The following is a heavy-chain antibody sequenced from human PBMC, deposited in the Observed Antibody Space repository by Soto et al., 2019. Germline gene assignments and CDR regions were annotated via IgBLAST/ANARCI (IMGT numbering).Heavy chain of an antibody. CDR2: IYNSGTT. CDR3: ARDPAP. J-gene: IGHJ4*02. Sequence: SETLSLTCTVSGGSITRCGYYWSWIRQHPGKGLEWIGYIYNSGTTYYNPSLKSRVTISVDTSKNQFSLKLTSVTAADTAVYYCARDPAPWGQGTLVXVSS. CDR1: GGSITRCGYY. V-gene: IGHV4-31*03.